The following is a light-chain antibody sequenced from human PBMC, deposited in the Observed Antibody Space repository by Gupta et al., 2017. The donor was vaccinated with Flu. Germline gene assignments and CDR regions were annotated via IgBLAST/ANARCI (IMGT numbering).Light chain of an antibody. CDR3: SSCISSSTLV. CDR2: GDT. CDR1: SSDIGSYKY. J-gene: IGLJ2*01. V-gene: IGLV2-14*01. Sequence: SALTQPASVSGSPGQSITLSCTGTSSDIGSYKYVSWYQQHPGQAPKLLIYGDTNRPSGVSNRFSASKSGDTASLIISGLQAEDEADYYCSSCISSSTLVFGGGTKLTVL.